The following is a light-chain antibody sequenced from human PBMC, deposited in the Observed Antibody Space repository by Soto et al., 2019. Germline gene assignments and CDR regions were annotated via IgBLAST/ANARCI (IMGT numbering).Light chain of an antibody. CDR2: GVS. CDR1: RSDIGSYNY. CDR3: ISYTGSSTSYV. J-gene: IGLJ1*01. Sequence: QSVLTQPASVSGPPGQSITISCSGTRSDIGSYNYVAWYQQFPGKTPKILIYGVSNRPSGVSSRFSGSKSGNTASLTISGLQAEDEADYYCISYTGSSTSYVFGSGTKLTVL. V-gene: IGLV2-14*01.